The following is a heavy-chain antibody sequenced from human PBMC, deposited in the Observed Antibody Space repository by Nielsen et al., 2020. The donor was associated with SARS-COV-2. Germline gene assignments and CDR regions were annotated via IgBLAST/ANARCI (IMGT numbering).Heavy chain of an antibody. CDR3: ARVRVGHIVVVTAGDDFDY. D-gene: IGHD2-21*02. Sequence: ASVKVSCKVPGDTLTQLSMHWVRQAPGQGLEWMGIINPSGGSTSYAQKFQGRVTMTRDTSTSTAYMELRSLRSDDTAVYYCARVRVGHIVVVTAGDDFDYWGQGTLVTVSS. CDR1: GDTLTQLS. CDR2: INPSGGST. V-gene: IGHV1-46*01. J-gene: IGHJ4*02.